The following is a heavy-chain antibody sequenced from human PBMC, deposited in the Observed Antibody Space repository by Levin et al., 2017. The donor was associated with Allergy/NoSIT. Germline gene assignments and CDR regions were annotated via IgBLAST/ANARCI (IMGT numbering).Heavy chain of an antibody. V-gene: IGHV4-39*01. Sequence: SETLSLTCTVSGGSISSSSYYWGWIRQPPGKGLEWIGSIYYSGSTYYNPSLKSRVTISVDTSKNQFSLKLSSVTAADTAVYYCARQKSDYERAFDIWGQGTMVTVSS. D-gene: IGHD5-12*01. CDR2: IYYSGST. J-gene: IGHJ3*02. CDR3: ARQKSDYERAFDI. CDR1: GGSISSSSYY.